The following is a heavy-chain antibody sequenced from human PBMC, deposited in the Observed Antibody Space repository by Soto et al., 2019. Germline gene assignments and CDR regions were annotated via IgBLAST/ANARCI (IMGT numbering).Heavy chain of an antibody. Sequence: GGSLRLSCAASGFTFSSYAMSWVRQAPGKGLEWVSAISGSGGSTYYADSVKGRFTISRDNSKNTLYLQMNSLRAEDTAVYYCAKDLAPNWHVPYMDVWGKGTTVTVSS. CDR1: GFTFSSYA. D-gene: IGHD1-1*01. J-gene: IGHJ6*03. CDR3: AKDLAPNWHVPYMDV. V-gene: IGHV3-23*01. CDR2: ISGSGGST.